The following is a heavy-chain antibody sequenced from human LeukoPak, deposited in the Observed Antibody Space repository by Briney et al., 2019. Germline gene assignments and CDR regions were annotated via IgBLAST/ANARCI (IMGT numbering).Heavy chain of an antibody. CDR3: ARERDSNYYDSRGYSDAFDI. Sequence: SQTLSLTCTVSGGSIRSGAYFWSWIRQRPGKGLEWIGYIHYSGSAYYNPSLKSRITVSVDTTKNRFSLKLSSVTAADTAVYYRARERDSNYYDSRGYSDAFDIWGQGTMVTVSS. J-gene: IGHJ3*02. D-gene: IGHD3-22*01. CDR2: IHYSGSA. CDR1: GGSIRSGAYF. V-gene: IGHV4-31*03.